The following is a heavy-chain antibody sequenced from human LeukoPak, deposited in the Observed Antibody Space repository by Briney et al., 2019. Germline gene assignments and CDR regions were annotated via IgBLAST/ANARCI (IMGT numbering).Heavy chain of an antibody. Sequence: ASVKVSCKVSVYTLTELFMHWVRQAPGKGLWWMGGFGPEDGETIYERKFQGRVTMTEDTSTDTAYMELSSLRSEDTAVYYCATPKKRGEYSSGWYDAFDIWGQGTMVTVSS. CDR2: FGPEDGET. CDR3: ATPKKRGEYSSGWYDAFDI. CDR1: VYTLTELF. V-gene: IGHV1-24*01. J-gene: IGHJ3*02. D-gene: IGHD6-19*01.